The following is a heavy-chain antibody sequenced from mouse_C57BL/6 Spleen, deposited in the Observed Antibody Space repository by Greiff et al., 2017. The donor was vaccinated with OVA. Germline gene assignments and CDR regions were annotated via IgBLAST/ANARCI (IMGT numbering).Heavy chain of an antibody. D-gene: IGHD2-12*01. CDR3: ARWRGTYYSFFAY. CDR2: IHPNSGST. CDR1: GYTFTSYW. V-gene: IGHV1-64*01. Sequence: QVQLKQPGAELVKPGASVKLSCKASGYTFTSYWMHWVKQRPGQGLEWIGMIHPNSGSTNYNEKFKSKATLTVDKSSSTAYMQLSSLTSEDSAADYCARWRGTYYSFFAYWGQGTLVTVSA. J-gene: IGHJ3*01.